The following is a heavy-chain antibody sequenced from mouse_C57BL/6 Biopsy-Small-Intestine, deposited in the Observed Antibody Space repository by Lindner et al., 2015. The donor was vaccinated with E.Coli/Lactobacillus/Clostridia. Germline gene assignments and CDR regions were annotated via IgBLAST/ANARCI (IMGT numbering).Heavy chain of an antibody. CDR1: GYTFTNYW. Sequence: VQLQESGAEFVKPGASVKVSCKASGYTFTNYWIQWVKQRPGQGLEWIGEIDPSHKYINYNQKFKDKATLTVDTFFSTAYMQLSSLTSEDSAVYYCARFFGNYGGVAMDYWGQGTSVTVSS. J-gene: IGHJ4*01. CDR2: IDPSHKYI. CDR3: ARFFGNYGGVAMDY. D-gene: IGHD2-1*01. V-gene: IGHV1-50*01.